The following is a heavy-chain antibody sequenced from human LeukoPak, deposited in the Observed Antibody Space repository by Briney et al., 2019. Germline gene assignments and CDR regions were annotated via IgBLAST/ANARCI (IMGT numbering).Heavy chain of an antibody. CDR2: IIPIFGTA. CDR3: ARALLRYCSSTSCYWFDP. CDR1: GGTFSSYA. J-gene: IGHJ5*02. Sequence: SVKVSCKASGGTFSSYAINWVRQAPGQGLEWMGGIIPIFGTANYAQKFQGRVTITADESTGTAYMELSSLRSEDTAMYYCARALLRYCSSTSCYWFDPWGQGTLVTVSS. V-gene: IGHV1-69*01. D-gene: IGHD2-2*01.